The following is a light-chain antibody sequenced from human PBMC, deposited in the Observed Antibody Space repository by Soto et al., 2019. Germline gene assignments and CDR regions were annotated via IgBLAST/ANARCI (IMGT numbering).Light chain of an antibody. Sequence: QSALTQPASVSGAPGQSITISCTGTNSDINYVSWHQQHPGKAPKLMIYEVTNRPSGVSNRFSGSKSGNTASLTISGLQAEDEAYYYCSSSTSSSTFVFGTGTKLTVL. CDR2: EVT. V-gene: IGLV2-14*01. CDR3: SSSTSSSTFV. CDR1: NSDINY. J-gene: IGLJ1*01.